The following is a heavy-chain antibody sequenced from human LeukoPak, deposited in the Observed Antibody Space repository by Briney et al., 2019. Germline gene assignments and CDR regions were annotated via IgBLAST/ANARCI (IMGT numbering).Heavy chain of an antibody. J-gene: IGHJ4*02. CDR1: GYTFTSYA. V-gene: IGHV3-23*01. Sequence: PGGSLRLSCAASGYTFTSYAMSWVRQAPGKGLEWVSAISGSGGSTYYADSVKGRFTISRDNSKNTLYLQMNSLIAEYTAVYYCAKSRGWRVGATGYFDYWGQGTLVTVSS. D-gene: IGHD1-26*01. CDR2: ISGSGGST. CDR3: AKSRGWRVGATGYFDY.